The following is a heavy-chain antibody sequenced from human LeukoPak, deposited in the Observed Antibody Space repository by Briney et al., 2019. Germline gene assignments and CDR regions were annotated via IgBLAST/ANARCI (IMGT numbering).Heavy chain of an antibody. CDR2: INPNSGGT. J-gene: IGHJ4*02. CDR1: GYTFTGYY. V-gene: IGHV1-2*02. D-gene: IGHD6-13*01. CDR3: ARSPRRYSSSWYYFDY. Sequence: VASVKVSCKASGYTFTGYYMHWVRQAPGQGLEWMGWINPNSGGTNYAQKFQGRVTMTRDTSISTAYMELSRLRSDDTAVYYCARSPRRYSSSWYYFDYWGQGTLVTVSS.